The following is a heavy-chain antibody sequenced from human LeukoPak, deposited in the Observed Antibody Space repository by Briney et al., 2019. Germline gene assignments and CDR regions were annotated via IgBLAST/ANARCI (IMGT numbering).Heavy chain of an antibody. J-gene: IGHJ6*03. V-gene: IGHV4-59*01. CDR2: IYYSGST. D-gene: IGHD3-10*01. CDR3: ARVSGQRSYYYYYMDV. Sequence: SETLSLTCTVSGGSISSYYWSWIRQPAGKGLEWIGYIYYSGSTNYNPSLKSRVTISVDTSKNQFSLKLSSVTAADTAVYYCARVSGQRSYYYYYMDVWGKGTTVTVSS. CDR1: GGSISSYY.